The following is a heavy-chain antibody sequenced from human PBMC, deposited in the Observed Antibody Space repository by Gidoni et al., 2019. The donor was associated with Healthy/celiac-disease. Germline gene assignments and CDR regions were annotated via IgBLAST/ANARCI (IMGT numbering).Heavy chain of an antibody. D-gene: IGHD2-15*01. CDR2: ISGSGGST. J-gene: IGHJ4*02. CDR1: GFTFSSYA. V-gene: IGHV3-23*01. Sequence: EVQLLESGGGLVQPGGSLRLSCAASGFTFSSYAMSWVRQAPGKGLEWVSAISGSGGSTYYADSVKGRFTISRDNSKNTLYLQMNSLRAEDTAVYYCAKPRPGGKVSSGYFDYWGQGTLVTVSS. CDR3: AKPRPGGKVSSGYFDY.